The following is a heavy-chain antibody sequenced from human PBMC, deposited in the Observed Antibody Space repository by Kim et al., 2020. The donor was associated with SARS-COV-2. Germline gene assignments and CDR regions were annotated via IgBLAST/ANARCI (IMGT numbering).Heavy chain of an antibody. CDR3: ASGDTAMVFDY. V-gene: IGHV3-30*04. CDR2: ISYDGSNK. J-gene: IGHJ4*02. D-gene: IGHD5-18*01. Sequence: GGSLRLSCAASGFTFSSYAMHWVRQAPGKGLEWVAVISYDGSNKYYADSVKGRFTISRDNSKNTLYLQMNSLRAEDTAVYYCASGDTAMVFDYWGQGTLV. CDR1: GFTFSSYA.